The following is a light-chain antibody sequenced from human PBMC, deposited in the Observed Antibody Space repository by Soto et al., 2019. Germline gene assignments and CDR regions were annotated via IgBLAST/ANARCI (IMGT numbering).Light chain of an antibody. CDR1: QSVSSN. V-gene: IGKV3-15*01. CDR3: QQYNNWPRT. J-gene: IGKJ1*01. Sequence: EIVMTHSPATLSVSPGERATLSCRASQSVSSNLDWYQQKPGQAPRLLIYGASTRATGIPARFSGSGSGTEFTLTISSLQSEDFEVYYCQQYNNWPRTFGQGTKVEIK. CDR2: GAS.